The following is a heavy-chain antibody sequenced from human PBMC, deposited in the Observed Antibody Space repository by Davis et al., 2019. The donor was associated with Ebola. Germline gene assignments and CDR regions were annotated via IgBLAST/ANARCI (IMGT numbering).Heavy chain of an antibody. D-gene: IGHD6-6*01. CDR1: GFTFSSYA. V-gene: IGHV3-30*04. Sequence: GESLKISCAASGFTFSSYAMHWVRQAPGKRLEWVAVISYDGSNKYYADSVKGRFTISRDDSKNTVYLQMNGLKTEDTAVYYCTKDGPSSSSDYWGQGTLVTVSS. CDR2: ISYDGSNK. J-gene: IGHJ4*02. CDR3: TKDGPSSSSDY.